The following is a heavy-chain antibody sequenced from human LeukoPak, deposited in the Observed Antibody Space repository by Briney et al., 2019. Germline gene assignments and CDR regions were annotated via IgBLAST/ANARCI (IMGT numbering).Heavy chain of an antibody. J-gene: IGHJ3*02. CDR2: INSDGSST. D-gene: IGHD6-19*01. Sequence: GGSLRLSCAASGFTFSSYWMHWVRQAPGKGLVWVSRINSDGSSTSYADSVKGRFTISRDNSKNTLYLQMNSLRAEDTAVYYCAKDLVSSGWYGDAFDIWGQGTMVTVSS. V-gene: IGHV3-74*01. CDR1: GFTFSSYW. CDR3: AKDLVSSGWYGDAFDI.